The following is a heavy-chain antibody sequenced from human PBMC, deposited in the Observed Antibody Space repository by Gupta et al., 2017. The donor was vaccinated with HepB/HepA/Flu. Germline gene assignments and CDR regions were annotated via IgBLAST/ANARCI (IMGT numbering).Heavy chain of an antibody. J-gene: IGHJ4*02. Sequence: QVQLVQSGAEVQKPGSSVQVSCMASVGPFRSYALSWVRQAPGQGLEWMGGIIPIFGTANYAQKCHGRVTSAADKSTSTAYMELSSLRSEDTAVYYCARGKEYDILTGYTQPNYWDYWGTGTRVTVSA. D-gene: IGHD3-9*01. CDR1: VGPFRSYA. V-gene: IGHV1-69*06. CDR2: IIPIFGTA. CDR3: ARGKEYDILTGYTQPNYWDY.